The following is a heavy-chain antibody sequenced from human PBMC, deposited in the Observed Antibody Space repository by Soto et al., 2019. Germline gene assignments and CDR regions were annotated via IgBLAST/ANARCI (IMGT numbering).Heavy chain of an antibody. J-gene: IGHJ4*02. V-gene: IGHV1-18*04. Sequence: QVHLVQSGAEVKKPGASVRVSCKASGYTFTNYGISWVRQAPGQGLEWMGWVSGYNGNTNYAQKWRGRVSMTTDTATSTAYMELRTLRSDDTAVYYCARDEGSHGVDSWGQGTLVTVSS. CDR2: VSGYNGNT. D-gene: IGHD3-10*01. CDR1: GYTFTNYG. CDR3: ARDEGSHGVDS.